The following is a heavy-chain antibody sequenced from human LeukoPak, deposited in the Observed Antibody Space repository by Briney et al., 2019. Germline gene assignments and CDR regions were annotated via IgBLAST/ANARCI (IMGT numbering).Heavy chain of an antibody. D-gene: IGHD4-17*01. CDR3: AAVTVTTEWVFDY. V-gene: IGHV1-58*02. CDR2: IVVGSGNT. J-gene: IGHJ4*02. Sequence: VASVKVSCKASGFTFTSSAMQWVRQARGQRLEWIGWIVVGSGNTNYAQKFRERVTITRDMSTGTAYMELSSLRSEDTAVYYCAAVTVTTEWVFDYWGQGTLVTVSS. CDR1: GFTFTSSA.